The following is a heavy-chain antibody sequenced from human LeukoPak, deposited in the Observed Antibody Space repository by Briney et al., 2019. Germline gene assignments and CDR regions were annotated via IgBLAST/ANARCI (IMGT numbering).Heavy chain of an antibody. CDR1: GFTFSSYG. V-gene: IGHV3-30*02. Sequence: PGGSLRLSCAASGFTFSSYGMHWVRQPPGKGLEWVAFIWYDETSKFYAESVKGRFTISRDNAKSSLYLQMNSLRPDDTAVYYCARGNTVAAGLTPYFDYWGQGTLVTVSS. CDR3: ARGNTVAAGLTPYFDY. CDR2: IWYDETSK. D-gene: IGHD6-13*01. J-gene: IGHJ4*02.